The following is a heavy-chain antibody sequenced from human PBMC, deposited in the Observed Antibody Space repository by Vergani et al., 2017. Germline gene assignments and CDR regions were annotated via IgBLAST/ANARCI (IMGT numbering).Heavy chain of an antibody. Sequence: EVQLVESGGGLVQPGRSLRLSCTASGFTFGDYAMRWFRQAPGKGLEWVGFIRSKAYGGTTEYAASVKGRFTISRDDSKSIAYLQMNSLKTEDTAVYYCTRARWLASYYYYYGMDVWGQGTTVTVSS. V-gene: IGHV3-49*03. CDR3: TRARWLASYYYYYGMDV. CDR1: GFTFGDYA. D-gene: IGHD6-19*01. CDR2: IRSKAYGGTT. J-gene: IGHJ6*02.